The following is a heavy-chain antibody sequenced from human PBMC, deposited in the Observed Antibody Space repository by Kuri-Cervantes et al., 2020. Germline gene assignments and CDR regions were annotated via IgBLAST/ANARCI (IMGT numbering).Heavy chain of an antibody. V-gene: IGHV3-53*01. CDR2: IYSGGST. Sequence: GESLKISCAASGFTVSSNYMSWVRRAPGKGLEWVSVIYSGGSTYYADSVKGRFTISRDNSKNTLYLHMNSLRAEDTAVYYCATDPLYSGYDFVYWGQGTLVTVSS. CDR3: ATDPLYSGYDFVY. J-gene: IGHJ4*02. CDR1: GFTVSSNY. D-gene: IGHD5-12*01.